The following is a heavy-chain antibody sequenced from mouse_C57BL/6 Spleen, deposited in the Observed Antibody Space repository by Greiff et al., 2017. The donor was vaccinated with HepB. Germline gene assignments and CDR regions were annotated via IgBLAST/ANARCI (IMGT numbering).Heavy chain of an antibody. V-gene: IGHV1-69*01. Sequence: QVQLQQPGAELVMPGASVKLSCKASGYTFTSYWMHWVKQRPGQGLEWIGEIDPSDSYTNYNQKFKGKSTLTVDKSSSTAYMQLSSLTSEDSAVYYCATHYYGSRPFDYWGQGTTLTVSS. D-gene: IGHD1-1*01. J-gene: IGHJ2*01. CDR1: GYTFTSYW. CDR2: IDPSDSYT. CDR3: ATHYYGSRPFDY.